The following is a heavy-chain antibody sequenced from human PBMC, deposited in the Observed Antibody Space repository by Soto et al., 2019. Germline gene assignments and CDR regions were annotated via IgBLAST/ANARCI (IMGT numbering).Heavy chain of an antibody. CDR2: VSDNGGSRGGT. D-gene: IGHD2-21*01. CDR3: ASAKAVVIAALGI. V-gene: IGHV3-23*01. CDR1: GFIFNNSA. Sequence: GGSLRLSCTASGFIFNNSAMTWVRQAPGQGLQWVASVSDNGGSRGGTYYADSVKGRFTISRDNSKNTLYLQLDSLTGADTAVYYCASAKAVVIAALGIWGQGTMVTVSS. J-gene: IGHJ3*02.